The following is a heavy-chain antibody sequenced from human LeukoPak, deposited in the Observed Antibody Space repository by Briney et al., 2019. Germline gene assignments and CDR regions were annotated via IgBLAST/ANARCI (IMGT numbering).Heavy chain of an antibody. CDR1: GYSISSGYY. CDR2: IYYSGST. CDR3: ARDRGSFAFDC. D-gene: IGHD1-26*01. V-gene: IGHV4-61*01. Sequence: SETLSLTCAVSGYSISSGYYWGWIRQPPGKGLEWIGYIYYSGSTNYNPSLKSRVTISVDTSKNQFSLKLSSVTAADTAVYYCARDRGSFAFDCWGQGTLVTVSS. J-gene: IGHJ4*02.